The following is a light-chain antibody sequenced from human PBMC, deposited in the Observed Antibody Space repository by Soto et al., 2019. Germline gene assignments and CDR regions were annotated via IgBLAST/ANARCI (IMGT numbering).Light chain of an antibody. CDR2: GAS. CDR1: QSVSSN. Sequence: EIVMKQSLATLSVSPGESATLSGRASQSVSSNLAWYQQKPGQAPRLLIYGASTRATGIPARFSGSGSGTEFTLTISSLHSEDLAVYYCQQYNNWPPWTVGQGTKVDIK. CDR3: QQYNNWPPWT. V-gene: IGKV3-15*01. J-gene: IGKJ1*01.